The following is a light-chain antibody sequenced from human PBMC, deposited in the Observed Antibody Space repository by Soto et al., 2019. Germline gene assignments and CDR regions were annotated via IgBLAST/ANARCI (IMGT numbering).Light chain of an antibody. J-gene: IGKJ5*01. CDR3: KLSDSSLK. CDR1: QTVSSY. Sequence: DIQMTQSPSSLSASVVDRVNITCRASQTVSSYLNWYQQKPGTVPKLLIYATSNLQSGVPSRFSGRGFGTDFTLTISSLQPEDFATYYCKLSDSSLKFGQGTRREIK. CDR2: ATS. V-gene: IGKV1-39*01.